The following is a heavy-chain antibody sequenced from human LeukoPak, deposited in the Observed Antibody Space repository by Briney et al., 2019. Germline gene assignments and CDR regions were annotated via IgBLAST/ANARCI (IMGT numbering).Heavy chain of an antibody. CDR1: GFTFSSYW. J-gene: IGHJ6*03. D-gene: IGHD2-15*01. Sequence: GGSLRLSCAASGFTFSSYWMSWVRQAPGKGLEWVVNIKQDGREKYYVDSVKGRFTISRDNAKNSLYLQMNSLRAEDTAVYYCARVLRYCSGGNCYSGGLGYMDVWGKGTTVTISS. V-gene: IGHV3-7*03. CDR2: IKQDGREK. CDR3: ARVLRYCSGGNCYSGGLGYMDV.